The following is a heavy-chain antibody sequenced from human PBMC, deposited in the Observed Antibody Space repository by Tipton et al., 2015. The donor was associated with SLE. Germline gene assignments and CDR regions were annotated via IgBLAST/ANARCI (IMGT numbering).Heavy chain of an antibody. CDR2: IYHSGST. CDR1: GYSISSGYY. D-gene: IGHD1-26*01. V-gene: IGHV4-38-2*02. J-gene: IGHJ4*02. CDR3: ARDGGIEWEPDY. Sequence: TLSLTCAVSGYSISSGYYWGWTRQPPGKGLEWIGSIYHSGSTYYNPSLKSRVTISVDTSKNQFSLKLSSVTAADTAVYYCARDGGIEWEPDYWGQGTLVTVSS.